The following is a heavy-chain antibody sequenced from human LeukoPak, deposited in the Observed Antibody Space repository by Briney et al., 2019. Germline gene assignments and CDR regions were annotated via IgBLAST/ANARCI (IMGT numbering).Heavy chain of an antibody. CDR1: EFTFDTYA. J-gene: IGHJ4*02. V-gene: IGHV3-23*01. CDR2: ITGSGGST. CDR3: AKRVVLTASTYYFDY. D-gene: IGHD4/OR15-4a*01. Sequence: GGSLRLSCAASEFTFDTYAMSWVRQAPGKVLEWVSAITGSGGSTYYADSVKGRFTISRDNSKNTLYLQMSSLRAEDTAIYYCAKRVVLTASTYYFDYWGQGTLVTVSS.